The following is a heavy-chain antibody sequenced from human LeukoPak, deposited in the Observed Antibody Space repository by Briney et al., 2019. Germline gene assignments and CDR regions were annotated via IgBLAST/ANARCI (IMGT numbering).Heavy chain of an antibody. V-gene: IGHV4-59*01. D-gene: IGHD6-19*01. CDR3: ARVHLSSGWYGGSGYYFDY. CDR1: GGSISSYY. J-gene: IGHJ4*02. Sequence: PSETLSLTCTVSGGSISSYYWSWLRQPPGKGLEWIGYIYYSGSTNYNPSLKSRVTISVDTSKNQFSLKLSSVTAADTAVYYCARVHLSSGWYGGSGYYFDYWGQGTLVTVSS. CDR2: IYYSGST.